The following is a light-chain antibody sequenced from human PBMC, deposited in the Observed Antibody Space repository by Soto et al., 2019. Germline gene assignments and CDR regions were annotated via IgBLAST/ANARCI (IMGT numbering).Light chain of an antibody. V-gene: IGKV1-39*01. CDR3: QQSYSTPIT. Sequence: DIQMTQSPSSLSASVGDTVTITCRPSQFISTYLNWYQQKPGKAPNLLIYTTSSLHSGVPSRLSGSGSGTDFTLTISSLQPEDFATYCCQQSYSTPITFGQGTRLEIK. J-gene: IGKJ5*01. CDR2: TTS. CDR1: QFISTY.